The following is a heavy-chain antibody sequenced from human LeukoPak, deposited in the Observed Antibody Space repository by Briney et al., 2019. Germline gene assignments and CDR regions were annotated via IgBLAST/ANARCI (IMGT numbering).Heavy chain of an antibody. CDR1: GFTFSNAW. CDR2: IKSKTDGGTT. J-gene: IGHJ4*02. D-gene: IGHD1-26*01. V-gene: IGHV3-15*01. CDR3: ARDGYSGSYYDY. Sequence: GGSLRLSCAASGFTFSNAWMSWVRQAPGKGLEWVGRIKSKTDGGTTDYAAPVKGRFTISRDNAKNSLYLQINSLRAEDTAVYYCARDGYSGSYYDYWGQGTLVTVSS.